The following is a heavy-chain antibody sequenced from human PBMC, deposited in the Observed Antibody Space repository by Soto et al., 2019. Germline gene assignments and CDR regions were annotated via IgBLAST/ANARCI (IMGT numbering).Heavy chain of an antibody. J-gene: IGHJ4*02. CDR1: GGSFSGYY. Sequence: SETLSLTCAVYGGSFSGYYWSWVRQPPGKGLEWIGEINHSGSTNYNPSLKSRVTISVDTSKNQFSLKLSSVTAADTAVYYCARISRDFWSGYPTYFDYWGQGTLVTVSS. V-gene: IGHV4-34*01. CDR2: INHSGST. D-gene: IGHD3-3*01. CDR3: ARISRDFWSGYPTYFDY.